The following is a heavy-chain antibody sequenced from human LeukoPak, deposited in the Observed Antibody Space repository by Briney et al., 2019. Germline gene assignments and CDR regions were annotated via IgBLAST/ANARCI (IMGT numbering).Heavy chain of an antibody. CDR3: ARDRPGYFQH. CDR1: AYTFASYG. Sequence: ASVKVSCKASAYTFASYGISWLRQVPGQGLEWMGWISIYNGNTDYAQKFQGRVLMTTDTSTNTAYMELKSLRSDDTAVYYCARDRPGYFQHWGQGTLVTVSS. V-gene: IGHV1-18*01. CDR2: ISIYNGNT. J-gene: IGHJ1*01.